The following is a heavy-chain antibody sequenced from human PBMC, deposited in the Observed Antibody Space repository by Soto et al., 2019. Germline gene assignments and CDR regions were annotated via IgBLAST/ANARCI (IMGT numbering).Heavy chain of an antibody. J-gene: IGHJ4*02. CDR3: AKKLATATVPQTFDY. D-gene: IGHD2-15*01. CDR1: GFTFDDYA. CDR2: ISWNSGSI. Sequence: GGSLRLSCAASGFTFDDYAMHWVRQAPGKGLEWVSGISWNSGSIGYADSVKGRFTISRDNAKNSLYLQMNSLRAEDTAVYYCAKKLATATVPQTFDYWGQGTLVNVSS. V-gene: IGHV3-9*01.